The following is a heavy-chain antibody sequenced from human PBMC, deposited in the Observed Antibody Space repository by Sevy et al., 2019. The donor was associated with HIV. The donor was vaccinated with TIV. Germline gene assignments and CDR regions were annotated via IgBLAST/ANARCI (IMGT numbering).Heavy chain of an antibody. Sequence: GGSLRLSCAASGFTFSDYYMSWIRQAPGKGLEWVSYISSSGSTIYYADSVKGRFTISRDNAKNSLYLQMNSLRAEDTAVYYCARGADFWSGYQFIYGMDVWGQGTTVTVSS. CDR2: ISSSGSTI. CDR3: ARGADFWSGYQFIYGMDV. D-gene: IGHD3-3*01. CDR1: GFTFSDYY. V-gene: IGHV3-11*01. J-gene: IGHJ6*02.